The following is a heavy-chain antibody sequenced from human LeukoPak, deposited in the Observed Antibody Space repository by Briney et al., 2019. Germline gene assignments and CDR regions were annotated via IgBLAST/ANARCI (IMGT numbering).Heavy chain of an antibody. J-gene: IGHJ4*02. CDR1: AYTFSNYD. CDR3: ARGRVNCGF. D-gene: IGHD7-27*01. Sequence: EASVKVSCNSSAYTFSNYDSNWVLQATGQGLEWMGWMNPNSGNTGYAQKFQGRVTMTRNTSISTAYMELSSLRSEDTAVYYCARGRVNCGFWGQGTLVTVSS. CDR2: MNPNSGNT. V-gene: IGHV1-8*01.